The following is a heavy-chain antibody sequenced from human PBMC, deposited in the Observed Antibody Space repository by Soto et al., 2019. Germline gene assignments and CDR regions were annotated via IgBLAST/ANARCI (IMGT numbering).Heavy chain of an antibody. Sequence: QLQLQESGSGLVKPSQTLSLTCAVSGGSISSGGYSWSWFRQPPGKGLEWIGDIDHSGRAYYNPSQNSRVPIPVDRSKNQFSLKPSSVPAADTDVYYCASRPRASRAFDIWGQGTMVTVSS. J-gene: IGHJ3*02. CDR1: GGSISSGGYS. CDR2: IDHSGRA. CDR3: ASRPRASRAFDI. V-gene: IGHV4-30-2*01.